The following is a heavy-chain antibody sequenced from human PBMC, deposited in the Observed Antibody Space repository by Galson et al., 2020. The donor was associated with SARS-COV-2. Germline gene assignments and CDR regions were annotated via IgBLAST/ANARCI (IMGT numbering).Heavy chain of an antibody. CDR1: GHTLTKLS. CDR2: FDPQDGET. J-gene: IGHJ3*02. Sequence: GESLKISCKLSGHTLTKLSMHWVRQAPGKGLEWLGSFDPQDGETIYAQKFQGRVTMTEDTSTETAYLELSSLRSDDTAVYYCATWGVVVITYAFDIWGQGTMVTVSS. D-gene: IGHD3-22*01. V-gene: IGHV1-24*01. CDR3: ATWGVVVITYAFDI.